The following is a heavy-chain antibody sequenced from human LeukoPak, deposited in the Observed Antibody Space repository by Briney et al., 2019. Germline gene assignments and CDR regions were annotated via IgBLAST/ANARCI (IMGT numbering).Heavy chain of an antibody. Sequence: SETLSLTCAVYGGSFSGHYWSWIRQSPGKGLEWIGEINHNGRTNYSPSLKSRVTISVDMSKSQFSLRLSSVTAADTGVYYCARNSVLAVPATVTFYYYMDVWDKGGTVTVSS. J-gene: IGHJ6*03. CDR3: ARNSVLAVPATVTFYYYMDV. CDR1: GGSFSGHY. CDR2: INHNGRT. V-gene: IGHV4-34*01. D-gene: IGHD3-10*01.